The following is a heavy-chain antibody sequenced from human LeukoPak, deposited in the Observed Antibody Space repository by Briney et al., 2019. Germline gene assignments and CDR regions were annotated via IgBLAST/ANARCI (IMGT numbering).Heavy chain of an antibody. J-gene: IGHJ6*02. CDR1: GFTFRSYA. V-gene: IGHV3-23*01. CDR3: ANDVKLWRSRAYYYYYGMDV. Sequence: GGSLRLSCAASGFTFRSYAMSWVRQAPGKGLESVSGIRGNGGSTYYADSVKGRFTISRDNSKNTLYLQMNSLRAEDTAVYYCANDVKLWRSRAYYYYYGMDVWGQGTAVTVSS. CDR2: IRGNGGST. D-gene: IGHD5-18*01.